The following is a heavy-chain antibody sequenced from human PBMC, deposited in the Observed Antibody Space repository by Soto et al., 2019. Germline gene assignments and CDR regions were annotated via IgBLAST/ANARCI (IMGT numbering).Heavy chain of an antibody. J-gene: IGHJ6*04. CDR3: ARGTVYVPFLFPCLDV. CDR1: GESLSAYY. Sequence: SETLSLTCAVYGESLSAYYWTWIRQPPGKGLEWIGEINQSGSTNYNPSLKSRVTMSADTSKKHFSLKVTSVTAADTAVYYCARGTVYVPFLFPCLDVWGKGTKGTVPS. V-gene: IGHV4-34*01. CDR2: INQSGST. D-gene: IGHD3-10*02.